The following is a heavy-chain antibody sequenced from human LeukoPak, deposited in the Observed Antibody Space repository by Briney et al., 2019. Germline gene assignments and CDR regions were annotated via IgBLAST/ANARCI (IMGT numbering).Heavy chain of an antibody. V-gene: IGHV4-59*01. J-gene: IGHJ6*02. Sequence: SETLSLTCTVSGDSIGSYFWSWIRQSPGKGLEWVGHIYHSGSTNYNPSLKSRVSISVDTSKNQFSLKLTSVTSADTAVYYCARDGPAYTSRWYDYYYGLDVWGQGTTVTVSS. CDR2: IYHSGST. CDR3: ARDGPAYTSRWYDYYYGLDV. D-gene: IGHD2-2*01. CDR1: GDSIGSYF.